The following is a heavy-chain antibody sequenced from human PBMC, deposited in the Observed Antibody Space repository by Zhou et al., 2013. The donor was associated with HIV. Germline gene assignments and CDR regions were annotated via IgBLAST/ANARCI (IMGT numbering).Heavy chain of an antibody. CDR2: IIPIFGTA. Sequence: QVQLVQSGAEVKKPGSSVKVSCKASGGTFSSYAISWVRQAPGQGLEWMGGIIPIFGTANYAQKFQGRVTITTDESTSTAYMELSSLRSEDTAVYYCARDKPYCSSTSCYSGWFDPWGQGTLVTVSS. CDR3: ARDKPYCSSTSCYSGWFDP. V-gene: IGHV1-69*05. J-gene: IGHJ5*02. D-gene: IGHD2-2*01. CDR1: GGTFSSYA.